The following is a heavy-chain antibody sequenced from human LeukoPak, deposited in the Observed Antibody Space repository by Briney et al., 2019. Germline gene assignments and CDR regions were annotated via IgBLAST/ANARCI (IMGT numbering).Heavy chain of an antibody. CDR3: ASPYSGYDYNFDY. Sequence: GGSLRLSCSASGFTFSSYAMHWVRQAPGKGLEYVSSICSNGGSTYYADSVKGRFTISRDNSKNTLFLQMGSLRAEDTAVYYCASPYSGYDYNFDYWGQGTLVTVSS. CDR1: GFTFSSYA. D-gene: IGHD5-12*01. V-gene: IGHV3-64D*06. CDR2: ICSNGGST. J-gene: IGHJ4*02.